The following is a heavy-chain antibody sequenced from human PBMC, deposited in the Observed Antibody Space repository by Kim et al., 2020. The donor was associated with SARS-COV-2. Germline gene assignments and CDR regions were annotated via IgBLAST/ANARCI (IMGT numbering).Heavy chain of an antibody. D-gene: IGHD3-22*01. V-gene: IGHV3-66*01. CDR3: ARDLTYYYDSSGYYDY. Sequence: VKGRFTISRDNSKNTLYLQMNSLRAEDTAVYYCARDLTYYYDSSGYYDYWGQGTLVTVSS. J-gene: IGHJ4*02.